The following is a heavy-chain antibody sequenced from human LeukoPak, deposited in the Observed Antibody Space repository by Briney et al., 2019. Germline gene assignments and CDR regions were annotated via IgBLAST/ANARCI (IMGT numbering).Heavy chain of an antibody. J-gene: IGHJ3*02. D-gene: IGHD7-27*01. V-gene: IGHV4-61*02. CDR2: IHTSGNI. CDR3: ARDRAGDSFDI. CDR1: GDSISSGNYY. Sequence: SETLSLTCTVSGDSISSGNYYWTWIRQSAGKGLEWIGRIHTSGNINYNPSLKRQVTISIDTSKDQFSLNLNLVTAADTAVYYCARDRAGDSFDIWGQGTLVTVSS.